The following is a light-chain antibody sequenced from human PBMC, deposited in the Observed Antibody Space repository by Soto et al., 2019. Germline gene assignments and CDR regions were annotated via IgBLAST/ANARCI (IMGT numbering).Light chain of an antibody. CDR2: AAS. CDR3: QQSYSTPPWT. J-gene: IGKJ1*01. CDR1: QSISSF. V-gene: IGKV1-39*01. Sequence: DIQMTQSPATLSAFVGDRVTITCRASQSISSFLAWYQQKPGKAPKLLIYAASSLQSGVPSRFSGSGSGTDFTLTISSLQHEDFATYYCQQSYSTPPWTFGQGTNVDIK.